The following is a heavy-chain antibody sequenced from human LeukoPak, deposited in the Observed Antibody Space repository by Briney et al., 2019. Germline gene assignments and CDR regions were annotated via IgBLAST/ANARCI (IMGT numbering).Heavy chain of an antibody. Sequence: PGGSLRLSCAASGFIFSGSAMHWVRQASGKGLEWVGRIRSKANNYATAYAASVKGRFTISRDDSRNTAYLQMNSLKTEDTAVYYCTSPRATVPIAHWGQGTLVTVSS. CDR3: TSPRATVPIAH. V-gene: IGHV3-73*01. J-gene: IGHJ4*02. D-gene: IGHD2/OR15-2a*01. CDR1: GFIFSGSA. CDR2: IRSKANNYAT.